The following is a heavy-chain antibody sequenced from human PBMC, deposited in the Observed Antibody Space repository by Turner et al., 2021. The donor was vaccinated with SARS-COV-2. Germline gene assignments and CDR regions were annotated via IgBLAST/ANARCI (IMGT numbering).Heavy chain of an antibody. V-gene: IGHV4-39*01. CDR3: AGEVVVLTTTHYGMDV. J-gene: IGHJ6*02. Sequence: QLQLQESGPGLVKPSATLSLTCTVSGGSISSSSYYWGWIRQPPGKGLEWIGSIYYSGSTYYNPSLKSRVTISVDTSKNQFSLKLSYVTAADTAVYYCAGEVVVLTTTHYGMDVWGQGTTVTVSS. CDR1: GGSISSSSYY. CDR2: IYYSGST. D-gene: IGHD1-26*01.